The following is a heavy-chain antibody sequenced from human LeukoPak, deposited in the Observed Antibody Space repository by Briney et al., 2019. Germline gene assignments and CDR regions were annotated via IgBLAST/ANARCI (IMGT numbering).Heavy chain of an antibody. Sequence: SETLSLTCNVSGDPLNDNLYYWGWIRQSPEKGLEWIGAFYSSGSTSSHSSLKSRVTISVDTSRTQLSLKLDSVTDTDTAVYYCVRDGRFDSACFDSWGPGILVTVSS. CDR3: VRDGRFDSACFDS. V-gene: IGHV4-39*07. J-gene: IGHJ4*02. CDR2: FYSSGST. D-gene: IGHD6-19*01. CDR1: GDPLNDNLYY.